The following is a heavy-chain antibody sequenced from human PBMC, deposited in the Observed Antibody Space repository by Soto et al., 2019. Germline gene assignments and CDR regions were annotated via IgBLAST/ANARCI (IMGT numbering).Heavy chain of an antibody. CDR1: GGSISSYY. J-gene: IGHJ3*02. CDR3: ARDSPDSSGLDGAFDI. CDR2: IYYSGST. V-gene: IGHV4-59*01. Sequence: PSETLSLTCTVSGGSISSYYWSWIRQPPGKGLEWIGYIYYSGSTNYNPSLKSRVTISVDTSKNQFSLKLSSVTAADTAVYYCARDSPDSSGLDGAFDIWGQGTMVTVSS. D-gene: IGHD3-22*01.